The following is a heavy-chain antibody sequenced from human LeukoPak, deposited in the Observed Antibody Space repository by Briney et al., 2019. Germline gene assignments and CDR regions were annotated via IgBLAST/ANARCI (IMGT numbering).Heavy chain of an antibody. J-gene: IGHJ4*02. Sequence: NPPETLSLTCTVSGGSISSYYWSWIRQPAGKGLEWIGRIYTSGSTNYNPSLKSRVTMSVDTSKNQFSLKLSSVTAADTAVYYCARSNPSVDYGDYAFDYWGQGTLVTVSS. CDR2: IYTSGST. CDR1: GGSISSYY. CDR3: ARSNPSVDYGDYAFDY. D-gene: IGHD4-17*01. V-gene: IGHV4-4*07.